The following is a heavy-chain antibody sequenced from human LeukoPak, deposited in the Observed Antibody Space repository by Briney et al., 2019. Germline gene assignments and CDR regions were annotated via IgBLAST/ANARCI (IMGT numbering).Heavy chain of an antibody. CDR3: ARGFGSPYYFDY. D-gene: IGHD2-15*01. J-gene: IGHJ4*02. Sequence: PSETLSLTCAVSGGSISGYYWNWIRQPAGKGLEWIGRIYTSGTTNYNPSLESRVIMSVDTSKNQFSLKLNSVTAADTAVYYCARGFGSPYYFDYWGQGTLVTVSS. CDR2: IYTSGTT. V-gene: IGHV4-4*07. CDR1: GGSISGYY.